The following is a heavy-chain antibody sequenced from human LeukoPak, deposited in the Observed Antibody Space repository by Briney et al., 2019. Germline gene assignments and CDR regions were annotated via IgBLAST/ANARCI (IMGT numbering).Heavy chain of an antibody. CDR3: AAGTSGRPEYFQH. CDR1: GFTFTSSA. D-gene: IGHD1-14*01. Sequence: GASVKVSCKASGFTFTSSAMLWVRQARGQRLEWIGWIVVGSGNRNYAQKFQERVSITRDMSTGTAYMELSSLRSEDTAVYFCAAGTSGRPEYFQHWGQGTLVTVSS. V-gene: IGHV1-58*02. J-gene: IGHJ1*01. CDR2: IVVGSGNR.